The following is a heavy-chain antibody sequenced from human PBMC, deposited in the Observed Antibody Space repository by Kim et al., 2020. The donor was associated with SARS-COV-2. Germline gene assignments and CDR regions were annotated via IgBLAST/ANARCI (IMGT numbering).Heavy chain of an antibody. V-gene: IGHV4-59*09. Sequence: TPSLTARVTISVDTSKNQFALRLSSVTAADTAVYYSARGLLRHSYFASDVWGQGTTVTVSS. D-gene: IGHD5-12*01. CDR3: ARGLLRHSYFASDV. J-gene: IGHJ6*02.